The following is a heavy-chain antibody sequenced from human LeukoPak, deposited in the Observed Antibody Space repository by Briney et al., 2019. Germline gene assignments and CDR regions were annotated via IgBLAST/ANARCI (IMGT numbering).Heavy chain of an antibody. D-gene: IGHD1-26*01. CDR3: ARSGWELPLDY. CDR1: GGSFSGYY. Sequence: SETLSLTCAVYGGSFSGYYWSWIRQPPGKGLEWIGYIYYSGSTNYNPSLKSRVTISVDTSKNQFSLKLSSVTAADTAVYYCARSGWELPLDYWGQGTLVTVSS. J-gene: IGHJ4*02. CDR2: IYYSGST. V-gene: IGHV4-59*08.